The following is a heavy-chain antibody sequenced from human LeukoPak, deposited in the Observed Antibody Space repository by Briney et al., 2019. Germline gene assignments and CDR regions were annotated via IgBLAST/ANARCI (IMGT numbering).Heavy chain of an antibody. D-gene: IGHD1-14*01. CDR1: GGSISSSNW. CDR3: ARWYPSRYAFDI. J-gene: IGHJ3*02. CDR2: IYHRGST. Sequence: PSETLSLTCAVSGGSISSSNWWSWVRQPPGKGLEWIGEIYHRGSTNYNPSLKSRVTISVDKSKNQFSLKLSSVTAADTAVYYCARWYPSRYAFDIWGQGTMVTVSS. V-gene: IGHV4-4*02.